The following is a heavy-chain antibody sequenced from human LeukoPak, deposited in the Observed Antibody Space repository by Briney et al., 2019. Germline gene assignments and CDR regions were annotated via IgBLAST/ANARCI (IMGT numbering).Heavy chain of an antibody. CDR1: GFTVSNSY. CDR2: IYSGGTT. D-gene: IGHD3-10*01. V-gene: IGHV3-53*01. J-gene: IGHJ3*02. CDR3: VKDRLLPHSPGDAFDI. Sequence: SGGSLRLSCAASGFTVSNSYMSWVRQAPGKGLEWVSVIYSGGTTYYADSVKGRFTISRDNAKNTLYLQMNSLRAEDTAVYYCVKDRLLPHSPGDAFDIWGQGAMVTVSS.